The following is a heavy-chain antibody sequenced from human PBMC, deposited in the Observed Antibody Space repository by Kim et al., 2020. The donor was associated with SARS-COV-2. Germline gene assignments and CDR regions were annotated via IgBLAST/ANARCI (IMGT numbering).Heavy chain of an antibody. D-gene: IGHD3-22*01. J-gene: IGHJ3*02. V-gene: IGHV4-59*01. CDR3: ARASQGYDSSGSKFDDAFDI. Sequence: RVTISVDTSKNQFSLKLSSVTAADTAVYYCARASQGYDSSGSKFDDAFDIWGQGTMVTVSS.